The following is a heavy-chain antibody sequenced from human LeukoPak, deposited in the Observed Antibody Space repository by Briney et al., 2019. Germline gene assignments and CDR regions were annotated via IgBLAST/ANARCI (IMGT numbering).Heavy chain of an antibody. D-gene: IGHD6-19*01. Sequence: GGSRRLSCAASGFTFDDSAMPWVRKAPGKGPEWVSGISWNSGSIGYADSVKGRLTISRDNAKNSLYLQMNSLRAEDTALYYCTKDGYSSGWLLDGCGQGSLVSV. CDR3: TKDGYSSGWLLDG. V-gene: IGHV3-9*01. CDR2: ISWNSGSI. CDR1: GFTFDDSA. J-gene: IGHJ4*02.